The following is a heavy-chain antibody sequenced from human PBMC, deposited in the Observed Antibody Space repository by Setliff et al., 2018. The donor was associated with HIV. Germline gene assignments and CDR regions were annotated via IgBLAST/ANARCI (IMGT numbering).Heavy chain of an antibody. Sequence: GSLRLSCAASGFTFSSYAMSWVRQAPGKGLEWVSGISGSGGSTYYADSVKGRFTISRDNSKNTLYLQVNSLRAEDTAVYYCAKEQGTIFGVIKAHFDYWGQGALDTVSS. CDR2: ISGSGGST. V-gene: IGHV3-23*01. D-gene: IGHD3-3*01. CDR1: GFTFSSYA. J-gene: IGHJ4*02. CDR3: AKEQGTIFGVIKAHFDY.